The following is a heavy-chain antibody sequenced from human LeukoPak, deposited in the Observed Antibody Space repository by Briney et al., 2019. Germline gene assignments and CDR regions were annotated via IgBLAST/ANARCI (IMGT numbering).Heavy chain of an antibody. D-gene: IGHD4-17*01. V-gene: IGHV3-30*18. CDR1: GFTFSSYG. J-gene: IGHJ4*02. CDR3: AKDSWTVTTYFDY. CDR2: ISYDGSNK. Sequence: PGRSLRLSSAASGFTFSSYGMHWVRQAPGKGLEWVAVISYDGSNKYYADSVKGRFTISRDNSKNTLYLQMNSLRAEDTAVYYCAKDSWTVTTYFDYWGQGTLVTVSS.